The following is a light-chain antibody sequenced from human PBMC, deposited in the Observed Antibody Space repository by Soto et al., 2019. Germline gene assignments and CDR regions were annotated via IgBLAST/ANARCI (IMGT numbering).Light chain of an antibody. J-gene: IGLJ3*02. Sequence: QSVLTQPASVSGSPGQSITISCTGTSSDVGGYNYVSWYQQHPGKAPKLMIYDVSNRPSGVSNRFSGSKSGNTASLTISGLQAEDEADYYCSSYTSSSPLWVFRGGTKLTVL. CDR2: DVS. CDR1: SSDVGGYNY. CDR3: SSYTSSSPLWV. V-gene: IGLV2-14*01.